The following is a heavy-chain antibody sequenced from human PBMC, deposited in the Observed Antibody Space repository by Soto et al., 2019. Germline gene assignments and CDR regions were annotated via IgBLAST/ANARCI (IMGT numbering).Heavy chain of an antibody. D-gene: IGHD3-22*01. V-gene: IGHV1-69*13. J-gene: IGHJ5*02. CDR2: IIPIFGTA. Sequence: SVKVSCKASGGTFSSYAISWVRQAPGQGLEWMGGIIPIFGTANYAQKFQGRVTITADESTSTAYMELSSLRSEDTAVYYCPRERYYYDSSGYYGLDHWGQGPMVTVSP. CDR1: GGTFSSYA. CDR3: PRERYYYDSSGYYGLDH.